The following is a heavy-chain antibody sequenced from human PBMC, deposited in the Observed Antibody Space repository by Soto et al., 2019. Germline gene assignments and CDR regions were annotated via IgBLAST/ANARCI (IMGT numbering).Heavy chain of an antibody. D-gene: IGHD3-9*01. CDR3: ARSYYDILTGKPEYYFDY. CDR2: IWYDGSNK. J-gene: IGHJ4*02. V-gene: IGHV3-33*01. CDR1: GFTFSSYG. Sequence: PGGSLRLSCAASGFTFSSYGMHWVRQAPGKGLEWVAVIWYDGSNKYYADSVKGRFTISRDNSKNTLYLQMNSLRAEDTAVYYCARSYYDILTGKPEYYFDYWGQGTLVTVSS.